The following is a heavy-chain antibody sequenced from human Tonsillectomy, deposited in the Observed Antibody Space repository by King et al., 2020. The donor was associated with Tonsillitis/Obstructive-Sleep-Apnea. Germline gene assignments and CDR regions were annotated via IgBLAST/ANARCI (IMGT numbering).Heavy chain of an antibody. CDR1: GFTFSSYC. D-gene: IGHD1-7*01. CDR3: ARDQDETGTNDYMDV. J-gene: IGHJ6*03. V-gene: IGHV3-7*04. CDR2: IKQDGSEK. Sequence: VQLVESGGGLVQPGGSLRLSCAASGFTFSSYCMSWVRQAPGKGREWVANIKQDGSEKYYVDSVKGRLTISRDNAKNSLYLQMNSLRAEDTAVYYCARDQDETGTNDYMDVWGKGTTVTVSS.